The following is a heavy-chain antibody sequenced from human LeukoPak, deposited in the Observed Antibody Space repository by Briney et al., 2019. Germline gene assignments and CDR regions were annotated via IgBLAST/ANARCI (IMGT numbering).Heavy chain of an antibody. CDR1: GGSISSSSYY. V-gene: IGHV4-39*01. J-gene: IGHJ3*02. CDR3: ARRVAPPTNAFDI. Sequence: KPSETLSLTCTVSGGSISSSSYYWGWIRQPPGKGLEWIGSIYYSGSTYYNPSLKSRVTISVDTSKNQFSLKLSSVTAADTAVYYCARRVAPPTNAFDIWGQGTMVTVSS. D-gene: IGHD3-3*01. CDR2: IYYSGST.